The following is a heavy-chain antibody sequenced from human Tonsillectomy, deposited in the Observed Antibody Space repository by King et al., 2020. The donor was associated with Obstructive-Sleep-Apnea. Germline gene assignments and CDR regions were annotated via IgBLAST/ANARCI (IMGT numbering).Heavy chain of an antibody. CDR1: GGSISSADYY. CDR2: IYYSGNT. Sequence: LQLQESGPGLVKPSQTLSLTCTVSGGSISSADYYWSWIRQPPGKGLEWIGYIYYSGNTYYNSSLKSRVTISVDTSKNQFSLKLSSVTAADTAVYSCARLSSGWGFDYWGQGTLVTVSS. J-gene: IGHJ4*02. V-gene: IGHV4-30-4*01. CDR3: ARLSSGWGFDY. D-gene: IGHD6-19*01.